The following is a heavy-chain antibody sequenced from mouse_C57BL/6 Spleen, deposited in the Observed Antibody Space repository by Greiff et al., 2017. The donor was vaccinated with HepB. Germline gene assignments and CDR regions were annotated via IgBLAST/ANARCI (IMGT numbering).Heavy chain of an antibody. V-gene: IGHV5-6*02. J-gene: IGHJ3*01. CDR3: AKVYGNDAGFAY. CDR1: GFTFSSYG. D-gene: IGHD2-2*01. Sequence: EVKLVESGGDLVKPGGSLKLSCAASGFTFSSYGMSWVRQTPDKRLEWVATISSGGSYTYYPDSVKGRFTISRDNAKNTLYLQMSSLKSEDTAMYYCAKVYGNDAGFAYWGQGTLVTVSA. CDR2: ISSGGSYT.